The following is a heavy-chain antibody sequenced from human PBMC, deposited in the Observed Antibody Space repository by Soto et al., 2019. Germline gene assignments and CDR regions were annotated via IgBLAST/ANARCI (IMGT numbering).Heavy chain of an antibody. Sequence: QVHLQESGPGLVKPSQTLSLACTVTGYSMERSGDYWSWIRQVPGHGLEWLGYIFFSGTTYYNPSFKSRVIMSVDTSRNQFFLNLTAVTAADTGVYYCARELLAPTRGWFDPWGQGTLVRVSS. CDR3: ARELLAPTRGWFDP. CDR2: IFFSGTT. D-gene: IGHD2-8*02. CDR1: GYSMERSGDY. V-gene: IGHV4-31*03. J-gene: IGHJ5*02.